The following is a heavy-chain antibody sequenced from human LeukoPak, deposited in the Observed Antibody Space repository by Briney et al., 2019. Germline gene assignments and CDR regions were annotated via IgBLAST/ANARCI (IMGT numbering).Heavy chain of an antibody. Sequence: SETLSLTCAVYGGSFSGYYWSWIRQPPGKGLEWIGYIYYSGSTNYNPSLKSRVTISVDTSKNQFSLKLSSVTAADTAVYYCARGVRLFDYWGQGTLVTVSS. CDR1: GGSFSGYY. J-gene: IGHJ4*02. V-gene: IGHV4-59*01. CDR3: ARGVRLFDY. D-gene: IGHD2-21*01. CDR2: IYYSGST.